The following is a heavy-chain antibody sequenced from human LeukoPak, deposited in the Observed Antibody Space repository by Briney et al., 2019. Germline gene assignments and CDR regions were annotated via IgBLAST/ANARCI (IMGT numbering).Heavy chain of an antibody. CDR1: GFTLSSFW. Sequence: GGSLRLSCATSGFTLSSFWMHWVRHPPGKGLVWVSRINSDGTDTNYADSGKGRFTISRDNYKNTVYLQMNSLTAEDTAVYYCARGAWGTSVHFDKWGQGALVTVSS. V-gene: IGHV3-74*01. D-gene: IGHD3-16*01. CDR3: ARGAWGTSVHFDK. J-gene: IGHJ4*02. CDR2: INSDGTDT.